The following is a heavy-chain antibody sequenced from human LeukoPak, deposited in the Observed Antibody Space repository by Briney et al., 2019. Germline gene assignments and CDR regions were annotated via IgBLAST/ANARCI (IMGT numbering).Heavy chain of an antibody. V-gene: IGHV1-18*01. J-gene: IGHJ3*02. CDR1: GYTFSNYG. Sequence: GASVKVSCKASGYTFSNYGIGWVRQAPGQGLEWMGWISAYNGKTNYAQKLQDRVTMTRDTSTSTAYMELRSLGSDDTAVYYCARSLGRFGEMYDAFDIWGQGTMVTLSS. CDR2: ISAYNGKT. CDR3: ARSLGRFGEMYDAFDI. D-gene: IGHD3-10*01.